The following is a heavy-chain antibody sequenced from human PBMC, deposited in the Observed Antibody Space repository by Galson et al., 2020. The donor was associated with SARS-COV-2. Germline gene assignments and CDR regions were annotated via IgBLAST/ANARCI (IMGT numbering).Heavy chain of an antibody. V-gene: IGHV3-30-3*02. D-gene: IGHD2-2*01. J-gene: IGHJ6*02. CDR3: AKNLDIVVVPAAIGPYYYYGMDV. Sequence: TGGSLRLSCAASGFTFSSYAMHWVRQAPGKGLEWVAVLSYDGSNKYYADSVKGRFTISRDNSKNTLYLQMNSLNAEDTAVYYCAKNLDIVVVPAAIGPYYYYGMDVWGQGTTVTVSS. CDR1: GFTFSSYA. CDR2: LSYDGSNK.